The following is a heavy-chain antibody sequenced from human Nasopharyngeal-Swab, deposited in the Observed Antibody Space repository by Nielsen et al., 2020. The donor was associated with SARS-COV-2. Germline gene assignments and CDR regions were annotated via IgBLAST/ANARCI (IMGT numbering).Heavy chain of an antibody. D-gene: IGHD5-18*01. Sequence: GGSLRLSCAASGFTFSNSDMNWVHQAPGKGLEWVSGVSWNGSRTHYADSVKGQFIISRDNSRNTLYLQMNSLRAEDTAVYYCAKRSGYSYGPDYYYYYMDVWGKGTTVTVSS. CDR3: AKRSGYSYGPDYYYYYMDV. CDR2: VSWNGSRT. CDR1: GFTFSNSD. V-gene: IGHV3-35*02. J-gene: IGHJ6*03.